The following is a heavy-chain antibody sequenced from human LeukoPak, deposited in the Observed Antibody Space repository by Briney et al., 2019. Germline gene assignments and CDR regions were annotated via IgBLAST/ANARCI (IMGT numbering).Heavy chain of an antibody. CDR1: GGTFSSYT. J-gene: IGHJ1*01. D-gene: IGHD6-13*01. V-gene: IGHV1-69*02. CDR2: IIPILGIA. Sequence: SVKVSCKASGGTFSSYTISWVRQAPGQGLEWMGRIIPILGIANYAQRFQGRVTITADKSTNTAYMELSSLRSEDTAVYYCARGGVAAAGTYFQHWGQGTLVTVSS. CDR3: ARGGVAAAGTYFQH.